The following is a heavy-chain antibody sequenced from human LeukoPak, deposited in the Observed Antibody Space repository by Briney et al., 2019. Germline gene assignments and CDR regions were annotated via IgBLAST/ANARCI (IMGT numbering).Heavy chain of an antibody. Sequence: PGGSLRLSCAASGFDFTSFHMTWVRQAPGEGLEWVSIITFSGDTTYYADSVNGRFTISRDNSKNTLYLQMNSLRVEDTAVYYCAKKSRSCGQGPFDIWGQGTMVTVSS. CDR1: GFDFTSFH. D-gene: IGHD1-26*01. V-gene: IGHV3-23*01. CDR2: ITFSGDTT. CDR3: AKKSRSCGQGPFDI. J-gene: IGHJ3*02.